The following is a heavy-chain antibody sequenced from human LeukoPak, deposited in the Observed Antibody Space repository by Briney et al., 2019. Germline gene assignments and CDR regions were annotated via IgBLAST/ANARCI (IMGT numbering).Heavy chain of an antibody. CDR2: ISSSSSTI. CDR1: GFTFTSYA. CDR3: ARDPNLFGVVNPDAFDI. D-gene: IGHD3-3*01. V-gene: IGHV3-48*04. J-gene: IGHJ3*02. Sequence: PGGSLRLSCAGSGFTFTSYAMSWVRQAPGKGLEWVSYISSSSSTIYYADSVKGRFTISRDNAKNSLYLQMNSLRAEDTAVYYCARDPNLFGVVNPDAFDIWGQGTMVTVSS.